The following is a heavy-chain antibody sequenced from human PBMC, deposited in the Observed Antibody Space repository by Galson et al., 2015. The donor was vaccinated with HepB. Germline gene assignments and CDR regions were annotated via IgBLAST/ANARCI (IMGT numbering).Heavy chain of an antibody. CDR1: GGTFSSYA. D-gene: IGHD6-19*01. Sequence: SVKVSCKASGGTFSSYAISWVRQAPGQGLEWMGRIIPILGIANYAQKFQGRVTITADKSTSTAYMELSSLRSEDTAVYYCASGVAVAGTADYWGQGTLVTVSS. J-gene: IGHJ4*02. CDR3: ASGVAVAGTADY. V-gene: IGHV1-69*04. CDR2: IIPILGIA.